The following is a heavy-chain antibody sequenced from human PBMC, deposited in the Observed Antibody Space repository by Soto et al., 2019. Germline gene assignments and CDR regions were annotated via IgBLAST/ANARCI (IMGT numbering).Heavy chain of an antibody. CDR2: VNPIVSMS. CDR1: GDTFNFYS. J-gene: IGHJ4*02. Sequence: QVQLVQSGAEVKRPGSSVKVSCKASGDTFNFYSINWMRQAPGLGLEWMGRVNPIVSMSNYAQKFQGRVTTTAGKSASTDYMELSSLRSDDTAIYYCASSYGSGYRAFDYWGQGALVTVSS. D-gene: IGHD3-10*01. CDR3: ASSYGSGYRAFDY. V-gene: IGHV1-69*02.